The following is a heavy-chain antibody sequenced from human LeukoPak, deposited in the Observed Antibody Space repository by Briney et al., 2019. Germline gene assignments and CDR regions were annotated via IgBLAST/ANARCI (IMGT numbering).Heavy chain of an antibody. J-gene: IGHJ6*03. D-gene: IGHD1-1*01. CDR3: ASSLTPISTYYYYYMDV. Sequence: ASVKVSCKASGYTFTSHGISWVRQAPGQGLEWMGWSNPYNGNTNYAQKIQGRVTMTTDTSTSTAYMELSSLRSEDTAVYYCASSLTPISTYYYYYMDVWGKGTTVTVSS. V-gene: IGHV1-18*01. CDR1: GYTFTSHG. CDR2: SNPYNGNT.